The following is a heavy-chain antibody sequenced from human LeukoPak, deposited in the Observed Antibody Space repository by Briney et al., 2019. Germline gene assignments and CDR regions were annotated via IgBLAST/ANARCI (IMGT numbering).Heavy chain of an antibody. D-gene: IGHD1-26*01. V-gene: IGHV3-9*01. Sequence: TGGSLRHSCAASGLTFDDYARHWVRQAPGKGLEWVSGISWNSGSIGYADSVKGRFTISRDNAKNSLYLQVNSLRAEDTAMYYCARDPYSGGYGAHYYYYMDLWGKGATVTISS. CDR3: ARDPYSGGYGAHYYYYMDL. J-gene: IGHJ6*03. CDR1: GLTFDDYA. CDR2: ISWNSGSI.